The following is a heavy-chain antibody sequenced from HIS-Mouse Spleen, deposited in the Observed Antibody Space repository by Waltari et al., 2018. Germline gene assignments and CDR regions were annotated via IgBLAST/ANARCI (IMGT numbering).Heavy chain of an antibody. CDR2: IYYSGST. CDR1: GGSISSRSYY. V-gene: IGHV4-39*07. D-gene: IGHD6-13*01. CDR3: AREIPYSSSWYDWYFDL. Sequence: QLQLQESGPGLVKPSETLSLTCTVSGGSISSRSYYWGWLRQPPGKGLEWIGSIYYSGSTYYNPSLKSRVTISVDTSQNQFSLKLSSVTAADTAVYYCAREIPYSSSWYDWYFDLWGRGTLVTVSS. J-gene: IGHJ2*01.